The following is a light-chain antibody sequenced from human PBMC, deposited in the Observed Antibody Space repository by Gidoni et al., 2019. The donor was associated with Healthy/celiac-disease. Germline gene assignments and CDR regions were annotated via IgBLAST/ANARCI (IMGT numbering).Light chain of an antibody. CDR3: QVWDSSSDHHVV. CDR1: NIGSKS. V-gene: IGLV3-21*03. J-gene: IGLJ2*01. CDR2: DDS. Sequence: SSVLTQPPSVSVAPGKTARITCGGNNIGSKSVHWYQQKPGQAPVLVVYDDSDRPSGIPERFSGSNSGNTATRTISRVEAGDEADYYCQVWDSSSDHHVVFGGGTKLTVL.